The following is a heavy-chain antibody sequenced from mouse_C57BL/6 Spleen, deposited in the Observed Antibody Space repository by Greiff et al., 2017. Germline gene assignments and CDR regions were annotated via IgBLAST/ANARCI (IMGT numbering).Heavy chain of an antibody. CDR2: IDPETGGT. Sequence: QVQLQQSGAELVRPGASVTLSCKASGYTFTDYEMHWVKQTPVHGLEWIGAIDPETGGTAYNQKFKGKAILTADKSSSTAYMELRSLTSEDSAVYCCTRWGLLQLRPYYFDYWGQGTTLTVSS. CDR1: GYTFTDYE. V-gene: IGHV1-15*01. CDR3: TRWGLLQLRPYYFDY. D-gene: IGHD3-2*02. J-gene: IGHJ2*01.